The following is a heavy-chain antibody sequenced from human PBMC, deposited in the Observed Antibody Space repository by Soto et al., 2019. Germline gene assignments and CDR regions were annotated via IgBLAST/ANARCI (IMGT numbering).Heavy chain of an antibody. V-gene: IGHV4-34*01. CDR1: GGSFGGYQ. CDR2: INQSGST. CDR3: ARAVPCRKSFDI. Sequence: KASETLSLTCAVYGGSFGGYQWSWIRQPPGEGLEWIGEINQSGSTNYNPSLKSRVAISVDTSETQFSLRLNSLTAADTAVYYCARAVPCRKSFDIWGQGTAVTVSS. J-gene: IGHJ3*02.